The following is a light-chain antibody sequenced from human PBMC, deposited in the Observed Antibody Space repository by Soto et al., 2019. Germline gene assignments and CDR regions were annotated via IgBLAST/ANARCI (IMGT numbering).Light chain of an antibody. CDR2: DVS. CDR3: TSYAGSNNFCV. V-gene: IGLV2-8*01. CDR1: SSDVGGYIY. J-gene: IGLJ1*01. Sequence: QSALTQPPSASGSPGQSVTISCTGTSSDVGGYIYVSWYQQHPGKAPKLIIYDVSKRPSGFPDRFSGSKSGKTASLTVSGLPYEHEAGYYCTSYAGSNNFCVFGTGTKVTVL.